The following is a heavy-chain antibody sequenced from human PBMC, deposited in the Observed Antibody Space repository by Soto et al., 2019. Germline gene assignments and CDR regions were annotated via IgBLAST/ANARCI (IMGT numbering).Heavy chain of an antibody. D-gene: IGHD6-13*01. CDR2: IIPIFGTA. CDR3: ARSGTYSSSSVDY. J-gene: IGHJ4*02. V-gene: IGHV1-69*01. Sequence: QVQLVQSGAEVRKPGSSVRVSCKASGGSFNRHTISWVRQAPGQGLEWMGGIIPIFGTANHAQKFQGRVTIIADESTSTAYMELSSLRSEDTAVYYCARSGTYSSSSVDYWGQGTLVTVSS. CDR1: GGSFNRHT.